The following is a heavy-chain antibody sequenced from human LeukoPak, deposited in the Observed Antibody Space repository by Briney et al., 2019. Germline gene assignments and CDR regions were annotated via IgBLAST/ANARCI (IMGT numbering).Heavy chain of an antibody. V-gene: IGHV3-23*01. J-gene: IGHJ3*02. Sequence: GGSLRLSCAVSGITLSNYGMSWVRQAPGKGLEWVAGISGSAGGTNYADSVKGRFTISRDNSKNTLYLQMNSLRAEDTAVYYCANPRISDAFDIWGQGTMVAVSS. CDR3: ANPRISDAFDI. CDR1: GITLSNYG. D-gene: IGHD2-15*01. CDR2: ISGSAGGT.